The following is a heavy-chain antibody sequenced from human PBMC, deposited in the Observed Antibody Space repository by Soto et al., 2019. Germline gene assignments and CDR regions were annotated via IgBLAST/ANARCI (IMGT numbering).Heavy chain of an antibody. Sequence: GESLKISCKGSGYSFTTYWIGWVRQMPGKGLECVGIIYPGDSDTRYSPSFQGQVTISADHSISTAYLQWSSLKASDTSMYYCARLEHGVSTIAWQYGMDVWGQGTSVTVSS. J-gene: IGHJ6*02. CDR1: GYSFTTYW. V-gene: IGHV5-51*01. D-gene: IGHD5-12*01. CDR2: IYPGDSDT. CDR3: ARLEHGVSTIAWQYGMDV.